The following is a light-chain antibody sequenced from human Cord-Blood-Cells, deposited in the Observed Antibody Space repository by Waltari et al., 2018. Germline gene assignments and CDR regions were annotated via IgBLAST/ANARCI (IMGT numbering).Light chain of an antibody. J-gene: IGKJ5*01. Sequence: DIQLTQSPSLLSASLGDRVTITCRASQGISSYLAWYQQKPGKAPKLLIYAASTLQSGVPSRFSGSGSGTEFTLTISSLQAEDFATYYCQQLNSYPALTFGQGTRLEIK. CDR3: QQLNSYPALT. V-gene: IGKV1-9*01. CDR1: QGISSY. CDR2: AAS.